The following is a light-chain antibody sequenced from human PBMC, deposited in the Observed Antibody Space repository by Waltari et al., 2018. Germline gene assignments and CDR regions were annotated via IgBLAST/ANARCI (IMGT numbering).Light chain of an antibody. J-gene: IGLJ3*02. CDR2: KAN. CDR3: ALYMGSGIWV. CDR1: SGSLSTTPY. Sequence: QTVVTQEPSLSVSPGGTVHLTYALSSGSLSTTPYATCYQHTPGQAPRTLVYKANACSSGVPDRFSGSTRGNTTALTITGAQGDDESDYYCALYMGSGIWVFGGGTRLTIL. V-gene: IGLV8-61*01.